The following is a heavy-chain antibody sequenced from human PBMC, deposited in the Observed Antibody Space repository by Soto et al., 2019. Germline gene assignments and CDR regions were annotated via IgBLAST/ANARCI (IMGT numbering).Heavy chain of an antibody. Sequence: EVQLLESGGGLVQPGGSLRLSCAASGFTFNSYAMSWVRQAPGKGLEWVSALSASGGTTYYADSVQGRFTISRDNSKNTLDPQMNRLRGADTALYYCAQARTGWHTWGFDYWGQGILVTVSS. J-gene: IGHJ4*02. CDR3: AQARTGWHTWGFDY. D-gene: IGHD6-19*01. CDR2: LSASGGTT. V-gene: IGHV3-23*01. CDR1: GFTFNSYA.